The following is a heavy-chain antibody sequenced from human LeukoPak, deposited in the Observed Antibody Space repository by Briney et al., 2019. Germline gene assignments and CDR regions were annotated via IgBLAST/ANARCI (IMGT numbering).Heavy chain of an antibody. D-gene: IGHD2-2*01. CDR2: ITSVSSYK. Sequence: PGGSLRLSCAASGFTFSSYSMNWVRQAPGKGLEWVPSITSVSSYKYYADSVKGRFTISRDNAKNSLFLQMNSLRAEDTAIYYCARDPTADDYWGQGTLVTVSS. CDR3: ARDPTADDY. CDR1: GFTFSSYS. J-gene: IGHJ4*02. V-gene: IGHV3-21*01.